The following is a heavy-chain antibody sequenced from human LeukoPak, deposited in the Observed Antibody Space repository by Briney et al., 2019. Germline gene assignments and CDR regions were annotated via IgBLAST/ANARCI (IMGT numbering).Heavy chain of an antibody. CDR2: IYYSGST. D-gene: IGHD3-22*01. Sequence: PSETLSLTCAVSGGSISSNSYYWGWIRQPPGKGLEWIGSIYYSGSTNYNPSLKSRVTISVDTSKNQFSLKLSSVTAADTAVYYCARGYYDSSGYHYYYYMDVWGKGTTVTISS. V-gene: IGHV4-39*07. CDR3: ARGYYDSSGYHYYYYMDV. CDR1: GGSISSNSYY. J-gene: IGHJ6*03.